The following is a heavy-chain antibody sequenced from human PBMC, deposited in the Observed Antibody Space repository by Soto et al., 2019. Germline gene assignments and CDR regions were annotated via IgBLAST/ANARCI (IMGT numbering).Heavy chain of an antibody. V-gene: IGHV4-59*01. CDR1: GGSISSYY. J-gene: IGHJ4*02. Sequence: KPSETLSLTCTVSGGSISSYYWSWIRQPPGKGLEWIGYIYYSGSTNYNPSLKSRVTISVDTSKNQFSLKLSSVTAADTAVYYCARSGGYYDSSGYYPFDYWGQGTLVTVSS. CDR3: ARSGGYYDSSGYYPFDY. CDR2: IYYSGST. D-gene: IGHD3-22*01.